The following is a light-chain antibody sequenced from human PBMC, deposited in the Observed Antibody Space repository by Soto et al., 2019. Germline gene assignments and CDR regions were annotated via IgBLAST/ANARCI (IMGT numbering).Light chain of an antibody. V-gene: IGKV3-20*01. CDR1: QSIRSPF. CDR2: GAS. Sequence: EIVLTQYPATLSLSPGERATLSCRASQSIRSPFLAWYQQKPGQAPRLFIHGASSRATGIPDRFSGSGSGTDFTLTISRLEPEDFAVYYLGSDEGTFGQGTKVE. J-gene: IGKJ1*01. CDR3: GSDEGT.